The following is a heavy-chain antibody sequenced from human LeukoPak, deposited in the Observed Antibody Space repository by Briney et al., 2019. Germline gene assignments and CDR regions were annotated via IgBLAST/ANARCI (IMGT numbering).Heavy chain of an antibody. D-gene: IGHD6-13*01. V-gene: IGHV4-34*01. Sequence: PSETLSLTCAVYGGSFSGYYWSWIRQPPGKGLEWIGEINHSGSTNYNPSLKSRVTISVDTSKNQFSLKLSSVTAADTAVYYCASSSWYRGYFQHWGQGTLVTVSS. CDR3: ASSSWYRGYFQH. J-gene: IGHJ1*01. CDR2: INHSGST. CDR1: GGSFSGYY.